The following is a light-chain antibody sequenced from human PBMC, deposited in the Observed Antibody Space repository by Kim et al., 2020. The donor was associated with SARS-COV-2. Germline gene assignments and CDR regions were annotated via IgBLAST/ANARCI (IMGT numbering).Light chain of an antibody. CDR1: QSVSSN. CDR3: QQYSHWPLT. CDR2: GAS. J-gene: IGKJ4*01. V-gene: IGKV3-15*01. Sequence: EIVMTQSPAPLSVSPGERATLSCRASQSVSSNLAWYQQKPGQAPRHLIYGASTRATGIPGRFSGSGSGTEFTLTISSLQSEDFAVYYCQQYSHWPLTFGGGTKVDIK.